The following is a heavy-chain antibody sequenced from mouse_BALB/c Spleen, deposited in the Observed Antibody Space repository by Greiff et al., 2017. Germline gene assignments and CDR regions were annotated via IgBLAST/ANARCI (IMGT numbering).Heavy chain of an antibody. Sequence: EVQLVESGPGLVKPSQSLSLTCTVTGYSITSDYAWNWIRQFPGNKLEWMGYISYSGSTSYNPSLKSRISITRDTSKNQFFLQLNSVTTEDTATYYCAREGTTGYYFDYWGQGTTLTVSS. CDR2: ISYSGST. D-gene: IGHD1-1*01. J-gene: IGHJ2*01. CDR3: AREGTTGYYFDY. CDR1: GYSITSDYA. V-gene: IGHV3-2*02.